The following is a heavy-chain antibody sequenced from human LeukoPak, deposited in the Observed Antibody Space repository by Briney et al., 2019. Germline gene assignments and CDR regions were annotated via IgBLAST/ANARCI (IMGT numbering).Heavy chain of an antibody. D-gene: IGHD3-10*01. CDR1: GYTFTSYA. Sequence: ASVKVSCKASGYTFTSYAMHWVRQAPGQRLEWMGWINAGNGNTKYSQKFQGRVTITRDTSASTAYMELSSLRSEDTAVYYCARPMVRGVIIGALDYWGQGTLVTVSS. V-gene: IGHV1-3*01. CDR2: INAGNGNT. CDR3: ARPMVRGVIIGALDY. J-gene: IGHJ4*02.